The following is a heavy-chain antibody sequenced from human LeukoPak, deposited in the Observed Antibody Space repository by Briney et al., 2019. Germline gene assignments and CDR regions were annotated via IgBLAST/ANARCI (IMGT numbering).Heavy chain of an antibody. CDR1: RYTFPTYS. CDR2: ISGQYGDT. CDR3: ARRSRVPVGARGDDAFDI. J-gene: IGHJ3*02. V-gene: IGHV1-18*01. Sequence: GAPVKVSSTAPRYTFPTYSLTGVRQTPGQEFERIGWISGQYGDTNYGQKFKGKVTMTTETSTSTAYMELTSLTSDDTAVYYCARRSRVPVGARGDDAFDIWGQGTLVTVSS. D-gene: IGHD1-26*01.